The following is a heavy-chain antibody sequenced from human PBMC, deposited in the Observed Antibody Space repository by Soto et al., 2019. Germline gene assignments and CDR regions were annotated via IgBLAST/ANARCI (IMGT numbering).Heavy chain of an antibody. CDR2: IYSGGSI. V-gene: IGHV3-53*01. CDR1: GFPVSSNY. Sequence: EVQLVESGGGLIQPGGSLRLSCAASGFPVSSNYMSWVRQAPGKGLEWVSVIYSGGSIYYADPVKGRFTISRDNSKYSRYLPMSSLGAEDTAVYYCVRGGVVVNAVDYSYCYGMDVWGQGTTVTVSS. J-gene: IGHJ6*01. D-gene: IGHD2-21*01. CDR3: VRGGVVVNAVDYSYCYGMDV.